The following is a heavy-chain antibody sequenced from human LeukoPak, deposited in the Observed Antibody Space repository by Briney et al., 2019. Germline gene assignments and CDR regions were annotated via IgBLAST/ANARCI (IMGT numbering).Heavy chain of an antibody. Sequence: PSETLSLTCAVYGGSFSGYYWSWIRQPPGKGLEWIGEINDSGSTNYNPSLKSRVPISVDTSKNQFSLKLNSVRAADTAVYYCARRAVTNIYYHMDVWGERTADTVSS. J-gene: IGHJ6*03. V-gene: IGHV4-34*01. D-gene: IGHD4-17*01. CDR2: INDSGST. CDR1: GGSFSGYY. CDR3: ARRAVTNIYYHMDV.